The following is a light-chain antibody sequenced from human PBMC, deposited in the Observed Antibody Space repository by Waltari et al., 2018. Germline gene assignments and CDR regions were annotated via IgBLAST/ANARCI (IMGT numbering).Light chain of an antibody. V-gene: IGKV1-5*01. CDR3: QQYNGYFTWT. Sequence: DVQMTQSPSTLSASVGDRVTITCRASQNIRDWLAWYQQRPGKAPRLLTYGASTLQTGVPARFSGSGSGTEFTLTINSLQPDDFATYYCQQYNGYFTWTFGQGTKVEIK. CDR1: QNIRDW. CDR2: GAS. J-gene: IGKJ1*01.